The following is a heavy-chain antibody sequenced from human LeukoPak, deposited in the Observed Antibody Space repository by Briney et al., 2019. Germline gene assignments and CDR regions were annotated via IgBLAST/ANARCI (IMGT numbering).Heavy chain of an antibody. J-gene: IGHJ3*02. CDR1: GGSISSYY. CDR2: IYYSGST. D-gene: IGHD3-22*01. CDR3: ARVGHYYDSSGYIKGDAFDI. V-gene: IGHV4-59*01. Sequence: PSETLSLTCTVSGGSISSYYWSWIRQPPGKGLEWIGYIYYSGSTNYNPSLKSRVTISVDTSKNQFSLKLSSVTAADTAVYYCARVGHYYDSSGYIKGDAFDIWGQGTMVTVSS.